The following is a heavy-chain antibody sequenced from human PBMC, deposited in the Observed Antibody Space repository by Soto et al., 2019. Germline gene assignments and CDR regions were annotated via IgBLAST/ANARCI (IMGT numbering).Heavy chain of an antibody. J-gene: IGHJ3*02. CDR3: ARAYSGSYEGAFDI. Sequence: XETLSLTCSVDGESLSGYYWSWIRQPPGKGLEWIGEINHSGSTNYNPSLKSRVTISVDTSKNQFSLKLSSVTAADTAVYYCARAYSGSYEGAFDIWGQGTMVTVSS. CDR2: INHSGST. V-gene: IGHV4-34*01. D-gene: IGHD1-26*01. CDR1: GESLSGYY.